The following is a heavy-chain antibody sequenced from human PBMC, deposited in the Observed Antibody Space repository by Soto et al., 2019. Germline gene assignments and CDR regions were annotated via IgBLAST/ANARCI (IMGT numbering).Heavy chain of an antibody. D-gene: IGHD3-3*01. J-gene: IGHJ4*02. Sequence: QITLNESGPTVVRPTETLTLTCRFSGFSLTTSGVGVGWIRQSAGKAPEWLALIYWDDDKRYSASLKSRLTITKDTSKNQVVLTVSDLDPTDTATYYCAHRVLRTVFGLVTTTAIYFDFWGQVTPVAVSS. CDR3: AHRVLRTVFGLVTTTAIYFDF. CDR1: GFSLTTSGVG. CDR2: IYWDDDK. V-gene: IGHV2-5*02.